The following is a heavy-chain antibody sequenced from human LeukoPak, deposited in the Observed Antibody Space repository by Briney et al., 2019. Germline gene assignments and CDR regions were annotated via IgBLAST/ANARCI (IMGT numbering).Heavy chain of an antibody. J-gene: IGHJ4*02. CDR2: IYYIGST. CDR3: ARIITKVYGSGSPESYFDY. CDR1: GGSISSGSYY. D-gene: IGHD3-10*01. V-gene: IGHV4-30-4*01. Sequence: SETLSLTCTVSGGSISSGSYYWSWIRQPPGKGLEWIGYIYYIGSTYYNPSLKSRVIISVDTSKNQFSLKLSSVTAADTAVYYCARIITKVYGSGSPESYFDYWGQGTVVTVSS.